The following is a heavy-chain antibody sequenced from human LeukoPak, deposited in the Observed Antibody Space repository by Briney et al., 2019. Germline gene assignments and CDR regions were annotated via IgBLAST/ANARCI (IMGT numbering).Heavy chain of an antibody. Sequence: GMGIIYPGDSDTRYSPSFQGQVTISADKSISTAYQQWSSLKASDTAMYYCARHEAVANTFDYWGQGTLVTVSS. V-gene: IGHV5-51*01. CDR3: ARHEAVANTFDY. J-gene: IGHJ4*02. D-gene: IGHD1/OR15-1a*01. CDR2: IYPGDSDT.